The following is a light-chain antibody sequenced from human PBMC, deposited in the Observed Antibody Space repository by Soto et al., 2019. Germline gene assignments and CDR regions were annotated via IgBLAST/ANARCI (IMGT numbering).Light chain of an antibody. CDR1: QSVSSY. Sequence: TPSPSPLSLSRMRQATPSCRASQSVSSYLAWYQQKPGQAPRLLIYDTSTRATGVPARFSGSRSGTEFTLTINRLEPEDFAVYYCQQYGSSRTFGEGTKVDIK. CDR3: QQYGSSRT. J-gene: IGKJ4*01. V-gene: IGKV3-11*01. CDR2: DTS.